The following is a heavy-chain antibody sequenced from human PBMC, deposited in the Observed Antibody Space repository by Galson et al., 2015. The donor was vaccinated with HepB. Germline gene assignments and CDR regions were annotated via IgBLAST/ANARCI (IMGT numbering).Heavy chain of an antibody. D-gene: IGHD3-22*01. Sequence: SLRLSCAASGFTFSSYSMNWVRQAPGKGLEWVSSISSSSSYIYYADSVKGRFTISRDNAKNSLYLQMNSLRAEDTAVYYCASTSGRYYYDSSGYHSDYWGQGTLVTVSS. CDR1: GFTFSSYS. V-gene: IGHV3-21*01. CDR3: ASTSGRYYYDSSGYHSDY. CDR2: ISSSSSYI. J-gene: IGHJ4*02.